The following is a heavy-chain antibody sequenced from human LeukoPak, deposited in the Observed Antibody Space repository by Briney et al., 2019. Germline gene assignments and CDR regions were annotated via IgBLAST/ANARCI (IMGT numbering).Heavy chain of an antibody. CDR2: ISVSGGNT. Sequence: PGGSLRLSCAASGFTFSNYAMSWVRQAPGKGLEWVSSISVSGGNTYYADSVKGRFTISRDNSKNTLYLQLNCLTAEDTAVYYCATKQWLVRGWFDPWGQGTLVTVSS. CDR3: ATKQWLVRGWFDP. D-gene: IGHD6-19*01. V-gene: IGHV3-23*01. CDR1: GFTFSNYA. J-gene: IGHJ5*02.